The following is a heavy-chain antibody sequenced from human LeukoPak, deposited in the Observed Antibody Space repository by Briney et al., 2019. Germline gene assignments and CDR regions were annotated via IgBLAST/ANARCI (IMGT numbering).Heavy chain of an antibody. J-gene: IGHJ4*02. CDR1: GFTFSSYD. D-gene: IGHD6-19*01. CDR3: ARDRSASSSGWFRSSYYFDY. CDR2: INWNGGST. V-gene: IGHV3-20*04. Sequence: GGSLRLSCAASGFTFSSYDMSWVRRAPGKGLEWVSGINWNGGSTGYADSVKGRFTISRDNAKNSLYLQMNSLRAEDTALYYCARDRSASSSGWFRSSYYFDYWGQGTLVTVSS.